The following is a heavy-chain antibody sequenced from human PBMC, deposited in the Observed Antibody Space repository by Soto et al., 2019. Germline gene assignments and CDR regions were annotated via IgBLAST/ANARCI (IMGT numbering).Heavy chain of an antibody. CDR2: IIPIFGTA. J-gene: IGHJ3*02. CDR1: GGTFSSYA. CDR3: ARAGDQYRSSSTRDAFDI. D-gene: IGHD6-6*01. Sequence: QVQLVQSGAEVKKPGSSVKVSCKASGGTFSSYAISWVRQAPGQGLEWMGGIIPIFGTANYAQKFQGRVTITAEXXTXRXXMEPGSLGSEDTAVYYCARAGDQYRSSSTRDAFDIWGQGTMVTVSS. V-gene: IGHV1-69*12.